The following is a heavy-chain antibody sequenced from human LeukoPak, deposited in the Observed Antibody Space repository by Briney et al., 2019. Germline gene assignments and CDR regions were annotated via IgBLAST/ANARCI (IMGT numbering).Heavy chain of an antibody. Sequence: SETLSLTCAVYGGSFSGYYWSWIRQPPGKGLEWIGYIYYSGSTNYNPSLKSRVTISVDTSKNQFSLKLSSVTAADTAVYYCARDGGYDFWSGYYTRGFDYWGQGTLVTVSS. CDR3: ARDGGYDFWSGYYTRGFDY. CDR2: IYYSGST. V-gene: IGHV4-59*01. J-gene: IGHJ4*02. CDR1: GGSFSGYY. D-gene: IGHD3-3*01.